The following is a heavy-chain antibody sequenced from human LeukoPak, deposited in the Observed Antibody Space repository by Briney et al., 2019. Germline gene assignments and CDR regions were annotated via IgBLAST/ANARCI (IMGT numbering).Heavy chain of an antibody. CDR2: IDRDGSRI. J-gene: IGHJ4*02. D-gene: IGHD7-27*01. CDR1: GFTFSSYW. CDR3: TKTGGPWD. Sequence: GGSLRLSCAVSGFTFSSYWMHWVRQAPGKGLVWVSRIDRDGSRINYADSVKGRFTISRDNGKNTLYLQMNALRAEDTAVYYCTKTGGPWDWGQGTLVTVSS. V-gene: IGHV3-74*01.